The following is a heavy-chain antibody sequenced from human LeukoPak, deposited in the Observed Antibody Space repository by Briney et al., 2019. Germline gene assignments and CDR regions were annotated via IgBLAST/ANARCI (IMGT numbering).Heavy chain of an antibody. CDR2: ILPGGKES. J-gene: IGHJ4*02. CDR1: GYSFSTNM. V-gene: IGHV3-7*01. Sequence: GGSLRLSCVVSGYSFSTNMMTWVRQAPGKGLEWVATILPGGKESYRVDSVKGRFTISRDNAKNSLFLQMNSLRAEDTAVYYCARGRVGTTTPFDYWGQGTLVTVSS. CDR3: ARGRVGTTTPFDY. D-gene: IGHD1-26*01.